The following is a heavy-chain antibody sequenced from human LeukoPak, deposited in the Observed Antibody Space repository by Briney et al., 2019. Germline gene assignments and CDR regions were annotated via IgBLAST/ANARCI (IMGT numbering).Heavy chain of an antibody. CDR2: VSGSGGNT. CDR3: ARGADGVSSNSRGWFDP. J-gene: IGHJ5*02. D-gene: IGHD2-15*01. V-gene: IGHV3-23*01. Sequence: GGSLRLSCAASGFTFSTYAMSWVRQAPGKGLEWVSSVSGSGGNTHYADSVKGRFTISRDNAKNSLHLQMNTLRAEDTAVYSCARGADGVSSNSRGWFDPWGQGTLVTVSS. CDR1: GFTFSTYA.